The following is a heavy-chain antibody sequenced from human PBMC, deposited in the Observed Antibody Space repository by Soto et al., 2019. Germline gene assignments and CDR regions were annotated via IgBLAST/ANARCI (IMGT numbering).Heavy chain of an antibody. CDR2: IIPIFGTA. V-gene: IGHV1-69*06. CDR1: GGTFSRHA. J-gene: IGHJ4*02. CDR3: AFSGYPPAADY. D-gene: IGHD3-22*01. Sequence: GASVKVSCKPSGGTFSRHAINWVRQAPGQGLEWMGGIIPIFGTANYAQKFQGRVTITADKSTSTAYMELSSLRSEDTAVYYCAFSGYPPAADYWGQGTLVTVSS.